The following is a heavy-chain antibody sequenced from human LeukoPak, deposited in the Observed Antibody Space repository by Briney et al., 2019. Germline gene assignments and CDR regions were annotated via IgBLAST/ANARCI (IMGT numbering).Heavy chain of an antibody. J-gene: IGHJ4*02. V-gene: IGHV4-61*01. D-gene: IGHD1-26*01. Sequence: SETLSLTCTVSGGSVSSGSYYWSWIRQPPGKGLEWIGYIYYSGSTDYNPSLKSRVTISVDTAKNQFSLKLSSVTAADTAVYYCAREVGIVGATTLYDYWGQGTLVTVSS. CDR3: AREVGIVGATTLYDY. CDR1: GGSVSSGSYY. CDR2: IYYSGST.